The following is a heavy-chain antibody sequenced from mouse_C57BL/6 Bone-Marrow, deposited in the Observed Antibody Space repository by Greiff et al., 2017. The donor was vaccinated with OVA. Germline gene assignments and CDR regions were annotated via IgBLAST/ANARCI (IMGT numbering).Heavy chain of an antibody. D-gene: IGHD1-1*01. V-gene: IGHV1-64*01. Sequence: QVQLQQPGAELVKPGASVKLSCKASGYTFTSYWMHWVKQRPGQGLEWIGMIHPNSGSTNYNEKFKSRATLTVDKASNTAYMQISSLTSEDSAIYYCAREESYYVIAYWGQGTLVTVSA. CDR3: AREESYYVIAY. CDR1: GYTFTSYW. CDR2: IHPNSGST. J-gene: IGHJ3*01.